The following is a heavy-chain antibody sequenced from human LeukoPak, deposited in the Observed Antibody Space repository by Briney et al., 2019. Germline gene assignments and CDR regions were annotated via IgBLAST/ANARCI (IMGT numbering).Heavy chain of an antibody. Sequence: GASVKVSCKASGCTFTSYDINWVRQATGQGLEWMGWMNPNSGNTGYAQKFQGRVTMTRNTSISTAYMELSSLRSEDTAVYYCARGSYSSGWYPSHYYGMDVWGQGTTVTVSS. J-gene: IGHJ6*02. CDR1: GCTFTSYD. CDR2: MNPNSGNT. D-gene: IGHD6-19*01. V-gene: IGHV1-8*01. CDR3: ARGSYSSGWYPSHYYGMDV.